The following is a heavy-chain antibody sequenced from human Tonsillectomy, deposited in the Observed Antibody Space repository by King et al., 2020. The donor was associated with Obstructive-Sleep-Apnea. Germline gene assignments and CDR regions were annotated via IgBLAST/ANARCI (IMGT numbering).Heavy chain of an antibody. J-gene: IGHJ4*02. CDR1: GGSISSGDYY. Sequence: VQLQESGPGLVKPSQPLSLTCTVSGGSISSGDYYWSWIRQPPGKGLEWIGYIYYSGSTYYNPALKSRVTISVDTSKNQSSLQLSPVTAADTAVYYCAREDSYGYGGGYYFDYWGQGTLVTVSS. CDR3: AREDSYGYGGGYYFDY. D-gene: IGHD5-18*01. V-gene: IGHV4-30-4*01. CDR2: IYYSGST.